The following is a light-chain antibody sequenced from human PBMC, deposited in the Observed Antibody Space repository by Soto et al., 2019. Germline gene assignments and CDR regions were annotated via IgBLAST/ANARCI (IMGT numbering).Light chain of an antibody. J-gene: IGLJ3*02. CDR1: SRDIGSYNF. V-gene: IGLV2-11*01. Sequence: QSALTQPRSVSGSPGQSVTISCTGSSRDIGSYNFVSWFQQDPGKAPKLIIYDVTKRPSGVPDRFSASKSGNTASLTITGLQAEDEDDYYFCSYAGASSSLLFGGGTKVTVL. CDR2: DVT. CDR3: CSYAGASSSLL.